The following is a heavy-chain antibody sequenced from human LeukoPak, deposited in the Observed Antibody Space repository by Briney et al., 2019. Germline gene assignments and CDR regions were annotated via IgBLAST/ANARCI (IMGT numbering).Heavy chain of an antibody. D-gene: IGHD2-21*01. V-gene: IGHV4-39*01. J-gene: IGHJ2*01. CDR1: GASIDSSRYY. CDR2: IFYSGNS. Sequence: PSETLSLTCTVSGASIDSSRYYWGWIRQPPGKGPEWIASIFYSGNSYNNPSLKSRVTMSVDTSKNQFSLKLTSVTAADTAVYYCATLVVWRDWYFDLWGRGTLVTVSS. CDR3: ATLVVWRDWYFDL.